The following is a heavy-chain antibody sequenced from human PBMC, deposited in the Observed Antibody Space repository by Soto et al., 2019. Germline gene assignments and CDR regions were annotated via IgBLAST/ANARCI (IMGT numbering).Heavy chain of an antibody. Sequence: SETLSLTCTVSGGSISSCGYYWSWIRQHPGKGLEWIGYIYYSGSTYYNPSLKSRVTISVDTSKNQFSLKLSSVTAADTAVYYCARDSTTTTNWFDPWGQGTLVTVSS. J-gene: IGHJ5*02. CDR1: GGSISSCGYY. V-gene: IGHV4-31*03. CDR3: ARDSTTTTNWFDP. CDR2: IYYSGST. D-gene: IGHD1-26*01.